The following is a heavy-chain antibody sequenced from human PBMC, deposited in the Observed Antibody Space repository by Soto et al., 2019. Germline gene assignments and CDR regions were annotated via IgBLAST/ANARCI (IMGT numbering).Heavy chain of an antibody. V-gene: IGHV3-23*01. CDR2: ISASGYSA. J-gene: IGHJ4*02. Sequence: LRLSCAASGLPFSNYAMTWVRQAPGKGLEWVSIISASGYSAYYGGAVKGRFTTSRDNSRSTLYLQMNGLRAEDTAVYYCAKGDLLWDPFDLWGQGTLVTAPQ. CDR1: GLPFSNYA. CDR3: AKGDLLWDPFDL. D-gene: IGHD3-16*01.